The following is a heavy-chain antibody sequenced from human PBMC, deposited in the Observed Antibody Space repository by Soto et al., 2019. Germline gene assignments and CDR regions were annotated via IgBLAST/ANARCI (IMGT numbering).Heavy chain of an antibody. V-gene: IGHV4-39*01. CDR1: GGFISSGNYH. CDR3: ARHRAARTTTSCYVHWFGA. D-gene: IGHD2-2*01. CDR2: IYYTGNT. Sequence: QLQLQESGPGLVKPSETLSLTCTVSGGFISSGNYHWGWIRQPPGKGLEWIGSIYYTGNTFYNPYLKSRANISVDTSNTQFSLKLSSVTAADTAVCYCARHRAARTTTSCYVHWFGAWGQGTLVTVSS. J-gene: IGHJ5*02.